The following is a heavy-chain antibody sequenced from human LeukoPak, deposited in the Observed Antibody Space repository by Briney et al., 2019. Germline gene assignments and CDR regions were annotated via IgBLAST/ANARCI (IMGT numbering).Heavy chain of an antibody. V-gene: IGHV4-34*01. D-gene: IGHD3-10*01. CDR2: INHSGST. Sequence: SETLSLTCTVSGGSISSYYWSWIRQPPGKGLQGIGEINHSGSTNYNPSLKSRVTISVDTSKNQFSLKLSSVTAADTAVYYCARGSTMVRGVIGYYYYYMDVWGKGTTVTVSS. CDR1: GGSISSYY. J-gene: IGHJ6*03. CDR3: ARGSTMVRGVIGYYYYYMDV.